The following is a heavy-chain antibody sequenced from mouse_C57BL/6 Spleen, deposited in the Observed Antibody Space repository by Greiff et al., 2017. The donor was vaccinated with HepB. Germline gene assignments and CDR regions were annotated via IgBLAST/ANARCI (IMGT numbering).Heavy chain of an antibody. CDR1: GFTFSDYG. Sequence: EVQVVESGGGLVKPGGSLKLSCAASGFTFSDYGMHWVRQAPEKGLEWVAYISSGSSTIYYADTVKGRVTISRDNAKNTLFLQMTSLRSEDTAMYYCARRVTPYYAMDYWGQGTSVTVSS. CDR3: ARRVTPYYAMDY. D-gene: IGHD2-1*01. V-gene: IGHV5-17*01. CDR2: ISSGSSTI. J-gene: IGHJ4*01.